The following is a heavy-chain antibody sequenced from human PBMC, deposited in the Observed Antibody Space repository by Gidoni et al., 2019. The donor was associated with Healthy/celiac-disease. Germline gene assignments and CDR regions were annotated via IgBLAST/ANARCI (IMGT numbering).Heavy chain of an antibody. CDR3: ARDHVRAAAGTGDYYGMDV. CDR1: AGSISSSSYY. CDR2: IYYSGST. Sequence: QLQLQESGPGLVKPSETLSLTCPVSAGSISSSSYYWGWIRQPPGKGLEWIGSIYYSGSTYYNPSLKSRVTISVDTSKNQFSLKLSSVTAADTAVYYCARDHVRAAAGTGDYYGMDVWGQGTTVTVSS. D-gene: IGHD6-13*01. J-gene: IGHJ6*02. V-gene: IGHV4-39*07.